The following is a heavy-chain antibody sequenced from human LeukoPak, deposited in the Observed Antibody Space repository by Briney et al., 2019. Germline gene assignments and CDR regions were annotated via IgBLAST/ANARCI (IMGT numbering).Heavy chain of an antibody. D-gene: IGHD3-9*01. CDR2: INHSGST. J-gene: IGHJ5*02. CDR3: ASILLRYFDGHYYPVYDL. V-gene: IGHV4-34*01. CDR1: GGSFSGYY. Sequence: SETLSLTCAVYGGSFSGYYWSWIRQPPGKGLEWIGEINHSGSTNYNPSLKSRVTISVDTSKNQFSLKLSSVTAADTAVYYCASILLRYFDGHYYPVYDLWGQGTLVTVSS.